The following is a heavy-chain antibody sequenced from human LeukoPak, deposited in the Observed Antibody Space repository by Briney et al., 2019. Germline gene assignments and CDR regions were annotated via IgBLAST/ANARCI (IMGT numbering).Heavy chain of an antibody. Sequence: ISXDGSNKYYADSVKGRFTISRDNSKNTLYLQMNSLRAEDTAVYYCARDTTYCSGGSCYALFDYWGQGTLVTVSS. CDR3: ARDTTYCSGGSCYALFDY. D-gene: IGHD2-15*01. V-gene: IGHV3-30-3*01. J-gene: IGHJ4*02. CDR2: ISXDGSNK.